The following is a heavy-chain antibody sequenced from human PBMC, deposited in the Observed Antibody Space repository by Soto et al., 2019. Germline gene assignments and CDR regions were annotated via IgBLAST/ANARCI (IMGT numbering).Heavy chain of an antibody. CDR2: IYYTGST. Sequence: SETLSLTCSVSGASIRSGGYYWSWLRQSPGKGLEWIGHIYYTGSTFHSPSLKSRLTISLDTSKNQFSLDLRSVMAADTAMYYCARIEMASIKWGRGTLVTVSS. CDR3: ARIEMASIK. V-gene: IGHV4-31*03. CDR1: GASIRSGGYY. J-gene: IGHJ4*02.